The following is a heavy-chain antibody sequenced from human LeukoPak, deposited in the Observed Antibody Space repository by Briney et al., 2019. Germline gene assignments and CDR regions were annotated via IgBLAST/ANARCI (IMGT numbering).Heavy chain of an antibody. CDR2: ISSSSSTI. CDR1: GFTFSTYI. D-gene: IGHD3-22*01. Sequence: GGSLRHSCAASGFTFSTYIIDWVRQAPGKGLEWISYISSSSSTIDFADSVKGRFTISRDNARNSVYLQMNSLRAEDTAVYYCARVHTSSYAADLWGQGTLVTVSS. V-gene: IGHV3-48*04. J-gene: IGHJ5*02. CDR3: ARVHTSSYAADL.